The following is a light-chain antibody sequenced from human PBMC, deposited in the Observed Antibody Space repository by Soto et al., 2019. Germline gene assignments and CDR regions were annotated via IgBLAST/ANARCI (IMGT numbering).Light chain of an antibody. J-gene: IGKJ1*01. CDR3: QQRSNWLWT. Sequence: EIVLTQSPATLSLSPGERATLSCRVSRSFNGYLAWYQQKPGQAPSLLIYDASNRATGIPARFSGSGSGTDFTLTISSLEPEDFAVYYCQQRSNWLWTFGQGTKVEIK. V-gene: IGKV3-11*01. CDR2: DAS. CDR1: RSFNGY.